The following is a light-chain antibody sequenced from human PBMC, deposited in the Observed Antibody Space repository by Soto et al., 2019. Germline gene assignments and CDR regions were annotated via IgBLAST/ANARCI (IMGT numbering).Light chain of an antibody. CDR2: GAS. CDR1: QSVSSSY. Sequence: PGTLSLSPGERATLSCRASQSVSSSYLAWYQQKPGQAPRLLIYGASNRATGIPDRFSGSGSGTDFTLTISRLEPEEFAVYYCQQYDNSPLTFGGGTKVDIK. CDR3: QQYDNSPLT. V-gene: IGKV3-20*01. J-gene: IGKJ4*01.